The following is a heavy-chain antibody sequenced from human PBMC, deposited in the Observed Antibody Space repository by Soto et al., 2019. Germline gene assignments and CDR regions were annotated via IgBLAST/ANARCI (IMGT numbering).Heavy chain of an antibody. CDR3: ARIADKNGYSSSWPFDY. J-gene: IGHJ4*02. CDR2: ISYDGSNK. Sequence: GGSLRLSCAASGFTFSSYAMHWVRQAPGKGLEWVAVISYDGSNKYYADSVKGRFTISRDNSKNTLYLQMNSLRAEDTAVYYCARIADKNGYSSSWPFDYWGQGTLVTVSS. CDR1: GFTFSSYA. D-gene: IGHD6-13*01. V-gene: IGHV3-30-3*01.